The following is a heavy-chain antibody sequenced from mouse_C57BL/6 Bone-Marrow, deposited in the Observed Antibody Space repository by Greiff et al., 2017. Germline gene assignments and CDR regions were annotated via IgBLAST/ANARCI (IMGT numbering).Heavy chain of an antibody. D-gene: IGHD2-1*01. Sequence: VQLQQSGAELARPGASVKMSCKASGYTFTSYTMHWVKQRPGQGLEWIGYINPSSGYTKYNQKFKDKATLTADKSSSTAYMQLSSLPSEDSAFYYCARKEGNYYAMDYWGQGTSVTVSS. CDR1: GYTFTSYT. J-gene: IGHJ4*01. CDR2: INPSSGYT. V-gene: IGHV1-4*01. CDR3: ARKEGNYYAMDY.